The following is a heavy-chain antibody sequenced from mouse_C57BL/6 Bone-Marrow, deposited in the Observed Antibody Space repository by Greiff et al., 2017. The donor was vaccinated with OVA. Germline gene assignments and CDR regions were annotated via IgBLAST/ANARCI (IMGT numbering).Heavy chain of an antibody. CDR2: IDPSDSYT. D-gene: IGHD2-14*01. J-gene: IGHJ1*03. V-gene: IGHV1-50*01. Sequence: QVQLQQPGAELVKPGASVKLSCKASGYTFTSYWMQWVKQRPGQGLEWIGEIDPSDSYTNYNQKFKGKATLTVDTSSSTAYMQLSSLTSEDSAVYYCARGGYGSRDVWGTGTTVTVSS. CDR1: GYTFTSYW. CDR3: ARGGYGSRDV.